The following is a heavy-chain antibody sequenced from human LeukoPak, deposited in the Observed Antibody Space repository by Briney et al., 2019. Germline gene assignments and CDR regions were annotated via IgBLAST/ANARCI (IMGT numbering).Heavy chain of an antibody. CDR3: ARQKYSGSSLDY. CDR2: ISYDGSNK. Sequence: GRSLRLSCAASGLTFSSYDMHWVRQAPGKGLDGVALISYDGSNKYYADPVKGRFTISRDNSKSTLYLQMNSLGAEDTAAYYCARQKYSGSSLDYWGQGTLVTVSS. J-gene: IGHJ4*02. D-gene: IGHD6-6*01. CDR1: GLTFSSYD. V-gene: IGHV3-33*01.